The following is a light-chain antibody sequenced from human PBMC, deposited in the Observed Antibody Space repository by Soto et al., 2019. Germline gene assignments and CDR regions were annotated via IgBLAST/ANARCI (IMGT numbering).Light chain of an antibody. J-gene: IGLJ1*01. CDR3: SSYTSSSTYV. CDR2: GNR. Sequence: QSVLTQPPSVSGAPGQRVTISCTGNSSNLGAGYDVHWYQQLPGAAPKLVIFGNRNRPSGVPERFSGSKSGTSASLAITGLQAEDEADYYCSSYTSSSTYVFGTGTKVTVL. V-gene: IGLV1-40*01. CDR1: SSNLGAGYD.